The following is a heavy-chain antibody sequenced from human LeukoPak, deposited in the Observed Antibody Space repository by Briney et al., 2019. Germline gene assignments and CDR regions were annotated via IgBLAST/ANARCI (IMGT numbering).Heavy chain of an antibody. J-gene: IGHJ4*02. V-gene: IGHV3-30*18. CDR2: ISSDGSNK. D-gene: IGHD2-2*01. CDR1: GFTFNTYG. Sequence: GGSLRLSCVASGFTFNTYGMAWVRQAPGKGLEWVAGISSDGSNKDYADSVKGRFTISRDNSKNTLYLQMNSLRSEDTAVYYCAKAAYCTSTSCHFSGYAQRPLDSWGQGTLVTVSS. CDR3: AKAAYCTSTSCHFSGYAQRPLDS.